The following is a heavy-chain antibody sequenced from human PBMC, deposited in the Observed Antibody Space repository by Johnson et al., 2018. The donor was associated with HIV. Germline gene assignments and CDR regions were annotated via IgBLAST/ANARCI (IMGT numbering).Heavy chain of an antibody. Sequence: VQLVESGGGLVKPGGSLRLSCAASGFTFDDYAMHWVRQAPGKGLEWVSGISWNSGTIAYADSVKGRFTISRDNSKNTLYPQMNSLRAEDTAVYYCARAGSSSSGPRAFDIWGQGTMVTVSS. D-gene: IGHD6-6*01. CDR1: GFTFDDYA. CDR2: ISWNSGTI. V-gene: IGHV3-9*01. J-gene: IGHJ3*02. CDR3: ARAGSSSSGPRAFDI.